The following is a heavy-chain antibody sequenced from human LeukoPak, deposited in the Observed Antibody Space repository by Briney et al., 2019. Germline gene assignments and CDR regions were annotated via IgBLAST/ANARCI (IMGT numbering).Heavy chain of an antibody. V-gene: IGHV4-4*07. D-gene: IGHD3-22*01. CDR1: GGSISSYY. CDR3: ARVSGYYYDSSGYFDY. J-gene: IGHJ4*02. CDR2: IYTSGST. Sequence: SETLSLTCTVSGGSISSYYWSWIPQPAGKGLEWIGRIYTSGSTNYNPSLKSRVTMSVDTSKNQFSLKLSSVTAADTAVYYCARVSGYYYDSSGYFDYWGQGTLVTVSS.